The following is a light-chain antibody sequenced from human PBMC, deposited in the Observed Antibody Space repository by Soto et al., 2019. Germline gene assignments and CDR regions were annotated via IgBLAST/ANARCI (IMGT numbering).Light chain of an antibody. CDR3: QQRSNWPRT. V-gene: IGKV3-11*01. J-gene: IGKJ1*01. CDR1: QSVSSY. Sequence: EIVLTQSPATLSLSPGERATLSCRASQSVSSYLAWYQQKPGQAPRLLIYDASNRATGIPARFSGSGSGTNFTFPISSLEPEDFAVYYCQQRSNWPRTFGQGTKVDIK. CDR2: DAS.